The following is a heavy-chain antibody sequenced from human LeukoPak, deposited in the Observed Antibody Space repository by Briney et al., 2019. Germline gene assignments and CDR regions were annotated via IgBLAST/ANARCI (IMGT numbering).Heavy chain of an antibody. V-gene: IGHV4-4*07. D-gene: IGHD3-3*01. CDR1: GGSLSSYY. CDR3: ARDDIYDFWSGSWFDP. Sequence: SETLSLTCTVSGGSLSSYYWSWIRQPAGKGLEWIGRIYTSGSTNYNPSLKSRVTMSVDTSKNQFSLKLSSVAAADTAVYYCARDDIYDFWSGSWFDPWGQGTLVTVSS. J-gene: IGHJ5*02. CDR2: IYTSGST.